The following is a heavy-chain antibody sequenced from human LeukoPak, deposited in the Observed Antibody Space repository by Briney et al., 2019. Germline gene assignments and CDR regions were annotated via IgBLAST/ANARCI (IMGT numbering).Heavy chain of an antibody. D-gene: IGHD3-3*02. J-gene: IGHJ4*02. Sequence: SETLSLTCTVSGDSIKNLAYFWSWIRQPAGKGPEWIGRIYTSGSTNYSPSLESRVTISIDTSKNQVSLDLNSVTAADTAVYYRARGFETISFDYWGQGALVTVSS. CDR1: GDSIKNLAYF. CDR3: ARGFETISFDY. CDR2: IYTSGST. V-gene: IGHV4-61*02.